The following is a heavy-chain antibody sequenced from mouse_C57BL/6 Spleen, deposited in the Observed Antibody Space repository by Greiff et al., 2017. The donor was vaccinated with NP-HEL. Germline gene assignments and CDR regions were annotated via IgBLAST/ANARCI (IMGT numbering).Heavy chain of an antibody. CDR3: ARSNYYGSFFDY. Sequence: EVQLQQSGPELVKPGASVKIPCKASGYTFTDYNMDWVKQSHGKSLEWIGDINPNNGGTIYNQKFKGKATLTVDKSSSTAYMELRSLTSEDTAVYYWARSNYYGSFFDYWGQGTTLTVSS. D-gene: IGHD1-1*01. CDR2: INPNNGGT. V-gene: IGHV1-18*01. J-gene: IGHJ2*01. CDR1: GYTFTDYN.